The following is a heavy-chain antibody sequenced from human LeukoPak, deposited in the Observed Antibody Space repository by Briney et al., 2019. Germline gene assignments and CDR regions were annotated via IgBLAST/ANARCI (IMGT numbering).Heavy chain of an antibody. CDR3: ASHIRFLEWSYFDY. V-gene: IGHV1-69*04. J-gene: IGHJ4*02. Sequence: SVKVSWKASGGTFSSYAISWVRQAPAQGLEWMGRIIPIFGIANYAQKFQGRVTITADKSTSTAYMELSSLRSEDTAVYYCASHIRFLEWSYFDYWGQGTLVTVSS. CDR1: GGTFSSYA. D-gene: IGHD3-3*01. CDR2: IIPIFGIA.